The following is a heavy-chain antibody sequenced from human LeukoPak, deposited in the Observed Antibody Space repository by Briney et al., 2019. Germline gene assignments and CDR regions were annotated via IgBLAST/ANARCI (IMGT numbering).Heavy chain of an antibody. CDR3: AKLIFRYFDSATYYFDY. CDR2: IRGSGGST. J-gene: IGHJ4*02. Sequence: GGSLRLSCAASGFTFSSYAMSWVRQAPGKGLEWVSAIRGSGGSTYYADSVKGRFTISRDNSKNTLYLQMNSLRAEDTAVYYCAKLIFRYFDSATYYFDYWGQGTLVTVSS. V-gene: IGHV3-23*01. CDR1: GFTFSSYA. D-gene: IGHD3-9*01.